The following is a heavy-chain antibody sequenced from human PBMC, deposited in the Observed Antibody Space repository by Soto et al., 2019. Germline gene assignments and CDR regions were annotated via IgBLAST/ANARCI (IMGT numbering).Heavy chain of an antibody. CDR2: IIPILGIA. CDR1: GGTFSSYT. Sequence: GGSVKGSCKASGGTFSSYTINWGRQAPGQGLEWMGRIIPILGIANYAQKFQGRVTITADKSTSTAYMELSSLRSEDTAVYYCARDSVAGTFSFDYWGQGTLVTVSS. CDR3: ARDSVAGTFSFDY. J-gene: IGHJ4*02. D-gene: IGHD6-19*01. V-gene: IGHV1-69*04.